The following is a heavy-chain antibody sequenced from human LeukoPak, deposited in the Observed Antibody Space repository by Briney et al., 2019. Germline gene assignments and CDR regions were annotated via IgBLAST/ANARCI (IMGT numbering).Heavy chain of an antibody. Sequence: SETLSLTCTVSGGSISSSSYYWGWIRQPPGKGLEWIGSIYYSGSTNYNPSLKGRVTISVDTSKNQFSLKLSSVTAADTAVYYCATPWYYYDSSDPPLDVWGQGTTVTVSS. CDR2: IYYSGST. D-gene: IGHD3-22*01. CDR1: GGSISSSSYY. CDR3: ATPWYYYDSSDPPLDV. V-gene: IGHV4-39*07. J-gene: IGHJ6*02.